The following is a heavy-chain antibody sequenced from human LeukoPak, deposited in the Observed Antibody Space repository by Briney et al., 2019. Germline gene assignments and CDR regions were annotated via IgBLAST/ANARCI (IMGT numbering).Heavy chain of an antibody. Sequence: SETLSLTCTVSGGSISSSSYYWGWIRQPPGKGLEWIGSIYYSGSTYYNPSLKSRVTISVDTSKNQFSLKLSSVTAADTAVYYCARAPVVVAATAYWYFDLWGRGTLVTVSS. D-gene: IGHD2-15*01. CDR1: GGSISSSSYY. CDR3: ARAPVVVAATAYWYFDL. CDR2: IYYSGST. V-gene: IGHV4-39*07. J-gene: IGHJ2*01.